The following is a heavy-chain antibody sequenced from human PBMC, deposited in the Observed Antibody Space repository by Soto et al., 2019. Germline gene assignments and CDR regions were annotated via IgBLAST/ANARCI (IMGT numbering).Heavy chain of an antibody. Sequence: GALRLAWAACGFSCSSYAMHWFRQAPGKGLEWLAVISYDGSNKYYADSVKGRFTISRENSKNTLYLQMNSLRAEDTAVYYCARVTLEYQLLAYWLDSWGQGTLVTVSS. J-gene: IGHJ5*01. CDR2: ISYDGSNK. V-gene: IGHV3-30-3*01. CDR1: GFSCSSYA. CDR3: ARVTLEYQLLAYWLDS. D-gene: IGHD2-2*01.